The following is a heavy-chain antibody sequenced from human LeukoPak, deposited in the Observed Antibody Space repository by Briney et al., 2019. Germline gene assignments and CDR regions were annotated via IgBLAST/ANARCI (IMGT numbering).Heavy chain of an antibody. J-gene: IGHJ6*03. D-gene: IGHD3-10*01. CDR2: ISGGST. V-gene: IGHV3-38-3*01. CDR1: GFTVSSNE. Sequence: GGSLRLSCAASGFTVSSNEMSWVRQAPGKGLEWVSSISGGSTYYADSRKGRFTISRDNSKNTLHLQMNSLRAEDTAVYYCAKEVGVRGVTLPYYYYYYMDVWGKGTTVTISS. CDR3: AKEVGVRGVTLPYYYYYYMDV.